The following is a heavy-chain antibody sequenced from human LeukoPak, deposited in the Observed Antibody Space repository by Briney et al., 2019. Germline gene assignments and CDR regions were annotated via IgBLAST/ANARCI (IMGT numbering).Heavy chain of an antibody. Sequence: GGPLGLPFAASGFPFSSYAMSGVGEPRGKGREGASAISGSGGSTYYADSVKGRFTISRDNSKNTLHLQMNSLRAEDTAVYYCAKNPALLVVGATTRFDYWGQGTLVTVSS. D-gene: IGHD1-26*01. CDR3: AKNPALLVVGATTRFDY. CDR1: GFPFSSYA. V-gene: IGHV3-23*01. CDR2: ISGSGGST. J-gene: IGHJ4*02.